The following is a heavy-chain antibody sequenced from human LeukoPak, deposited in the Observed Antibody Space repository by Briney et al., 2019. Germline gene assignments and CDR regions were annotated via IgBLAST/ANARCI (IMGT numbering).Heavy chain of an antibody. J-gene: IGHJ4*02. D-gene: IGHD3-10*01. Sequence: APVKVSCKASGYTFSSHGITWVRQAPGQGLEWMGWISANNGNTNYAQKLQGRVTVTTDTSTSIAYMELRSLRSDDTAVYYCAREGTAGPYYFDYWGQGTLVSGSS. V-gene: IGHV1-18*01. CDR1: GYTFSSHG. CDR3: AREGTAGPYYFDY. CDR2: ISANNGNT.